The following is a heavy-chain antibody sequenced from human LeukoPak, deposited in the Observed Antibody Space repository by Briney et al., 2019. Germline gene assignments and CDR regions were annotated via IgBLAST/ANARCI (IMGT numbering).Heavy chain of an antibody. V-gene: IGHV4-4*07. D-gene: IGHD3-22*01. J-gene: IGHJ6*03. Sequence: SETLSLTCTVSGGSISSYYWSWIRQPAGKGLEWIGRIYTSGSTNYNPSLKSRVTMSVDTSKNQFSLKPSSVTAADTAVYYCARGVVFRRENYCYYYMDVWGKGTTVTVSS. CDR3: ARGVVFRRENYCYYYMDV. CDR2: IYTSGST. CDR1: GGSISSYY.